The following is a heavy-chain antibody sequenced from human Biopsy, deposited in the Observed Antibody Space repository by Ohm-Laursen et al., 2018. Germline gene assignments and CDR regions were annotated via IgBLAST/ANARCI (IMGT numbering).Heavy chain of an antibody. CDR3: ARDFVSGREDI. V-gene: IGHV3-11*01. CDR2: ISSSGGTT. Sequence: SLRLSCAASGFIFSEYSMSWIRQAPGKGLEWLSYISSSGGTTDYADSVKGRFTISRDNAKNTLYLQMNRLRAEDTAIYFCARDFVSGREDIWGPGARVTVSS. J-gene: IGHJ4*02. D-gene: IGHD2-15*01. CDR1: GFIFSEYS.